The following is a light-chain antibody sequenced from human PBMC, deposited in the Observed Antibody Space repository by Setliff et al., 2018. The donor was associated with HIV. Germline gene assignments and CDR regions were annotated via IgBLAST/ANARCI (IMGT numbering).Light chain of an antibody. CDR1: SSDVGGYSY. J-gene: IGLJ2*01. V-gene: IGLV2-14*03. CDR3: SSYTSSSTLDVV. CDR2: DVS. Sequence: QSALTQPASVSGSPGQSITISCTGTSSDVGGYSYVSWYQQHPGKAPKLMIYDVSNRPSGVSNRFSGSKSGKTASLTISGLQAEDEADYYCSSYTSSSTLDVVFGGGTKVTVL.